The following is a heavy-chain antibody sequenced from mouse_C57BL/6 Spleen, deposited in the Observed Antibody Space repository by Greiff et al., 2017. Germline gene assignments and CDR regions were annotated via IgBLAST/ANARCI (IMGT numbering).Heavy chain of an antibody. V-gene: IGHV1-61*01. J-gene: IGHJ1*03. CDR2: IYPSDSET. D-gene: IGHD1-1*01. CDR3: ARSGTTVVDWYFDV. CDR1: GYTFTSYW. Sequence: VQLQQPGAELVRPGSSVKLSCKASGYTFTSYWMAWVKQRPGQGLEWIGNIYPSDSETHYNQKFKDKATLTVDKSSSTAYMQLSSLTSEDSAVYYCARSGTTVVDWYFDVWGTGTTVTVSS.